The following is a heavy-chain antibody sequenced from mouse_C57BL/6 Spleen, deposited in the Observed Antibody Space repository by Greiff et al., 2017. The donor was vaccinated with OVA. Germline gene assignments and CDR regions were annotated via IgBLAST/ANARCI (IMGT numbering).Heavy chain of an antibody. V-gene: IGHV1-80*01. CDR1: GYAFSSYW. CDR3: ARADYDRDPWFAY. CDR2: IYPGDGDT. J-gene: IGHJ3*01. D-gene: IGHD2-4*01. Sequence: QVHVKQSGAELVKPGASVKISCKASGYAFSSYWMNWVKQRPGKGLEWIGQIYPGDGDTNYNGKFKGKATLTAEQSSSTAYMQLRRLTSEDSAVYYCARADYDRDPWFAYWGQGTLVTVSA.